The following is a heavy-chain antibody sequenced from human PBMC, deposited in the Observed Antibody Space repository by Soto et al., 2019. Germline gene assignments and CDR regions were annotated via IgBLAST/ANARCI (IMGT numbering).Heavy chain of an antibody. V-gene: IGHV3-11*01. Sequence: PGGSLRLSCAASGFTFSDYYMSWIRQAPGKGLEWVSYISSSGSTIYYADSVKGRFTISRDNAKNSLYLQMNSLRAEDTAVYYCAGPRANGDYLSWFDYWGQGTLVTVSS. CDR2: ISSSGSTI. CDR3: AGPRANGDYLSWFDY. D-gene: IGHD4-17*01. J-gene: IGHJ4*02. CDR1: GFTFSDYY.